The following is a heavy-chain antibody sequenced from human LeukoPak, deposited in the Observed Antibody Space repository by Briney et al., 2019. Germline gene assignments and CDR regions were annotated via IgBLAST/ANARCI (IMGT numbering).Heavy chain of an antibody. CDR3: ARVPGANYYDSSGMNDAFDI. CDR1: GGSISSHY. Sequence: PSETLSLTCTVSGGSISSHYWSWIRQPPGKGLEWIGYIYYSGSTNYNPSLKSRVTISVDTSKNQFSLKLSSVTAADTAVYYCARVPGANYYDSSGMNDAFDIWGQGTMVTVSS. CDR2: IYYSGST. V-gene: IGHV4-59*11. J-gene: IGHJ3*02. D-gene: IGHD3-22*01.